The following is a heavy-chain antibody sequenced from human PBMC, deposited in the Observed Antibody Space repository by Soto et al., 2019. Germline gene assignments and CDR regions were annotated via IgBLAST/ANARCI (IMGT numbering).Heavy chain of an antibody. V-gene: IGHV1-46*01. J-gene: IGHJ6*02. CDR1: GYTFTSYY. D-gene: IGHD3-3*01. CDR2: INPSGGST. CDR3: ASHSRDYDFWSGYYTQNYYYYGMDV. Sequence: ASVKVSCKASGYTFTSYYMHWVRQAPGQGLEWMGIINPSGGSTSYAQKFQGRVTMTRDTSTSTVYMELSSLRSEDTAVYYCASHSRDYDFWSGYYTQNYYYYGMDVWGQGTTVTVSS.